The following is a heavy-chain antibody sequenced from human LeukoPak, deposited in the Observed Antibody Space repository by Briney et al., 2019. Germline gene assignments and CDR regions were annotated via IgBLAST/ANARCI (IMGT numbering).Heavy chain of an antibody. CDR2: MDPNSGNT. V-gene: IGHV1-8*01. CDR3: ARGMDTAMVDY. J-gene: IGHJ4*02. CDR1: GYTFTSYD. Sequence: ASVKVSCKASGYTFTSYDINWGRQATGQGLEWMGWMDPNSGNTGYAQKFQGRVTMTRNTSISTAYMELSSLRSEDTAVYYCARGMDTAMVDYWGQGTLVTVSS. D-gene: IGHD5-18*01.